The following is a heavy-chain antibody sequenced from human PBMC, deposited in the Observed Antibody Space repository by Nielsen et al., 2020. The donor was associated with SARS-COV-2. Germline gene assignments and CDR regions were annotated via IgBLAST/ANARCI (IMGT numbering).Heavy chain of an antibody. D-gene: IGHD6-19*01. CDR1: GGSISSSNYY. Sequence: SETLSLTCTVSGGSISSSNYYWGWIRQPPGKGLEWIGSIYYSGSTYYNPSLKSRVTISVDTSKNQFSLKLSSVTAADTAVYYCARLGSGWFDYWGQGTLVTVSS. CDR2: IYYSGST. V-gene: IGHV4-39*01. CDR3: ARLGSGWFDY. J-gene: IGHJ4*02.